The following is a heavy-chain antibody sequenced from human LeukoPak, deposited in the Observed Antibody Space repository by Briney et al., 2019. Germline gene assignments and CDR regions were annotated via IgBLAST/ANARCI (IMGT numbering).Heavy chain of an antibody. CDR3: ARGGDYYESSGYYPEY. J-gene: IGHJ4*02. CDR2: INPNSGGT. V-gene: IGHV1-2*02. Sequence: GASVKVSCKASGYTFTGYYIHWVRQAPGQGLEWMGWINPNSGGTNYAQKFQGRVTMTRDTSISTAYMELRRLRSDDTAVFYCARGGDYYESSGYYPEYWGQGTLVTVSS. CDR1: GYTFTGYY. D-gene: IGHD3-22*01.